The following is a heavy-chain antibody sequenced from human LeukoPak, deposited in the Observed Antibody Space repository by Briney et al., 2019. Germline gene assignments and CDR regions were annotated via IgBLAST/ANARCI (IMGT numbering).Heavy chain of an antibody. V-gene: IGHV3-33*06. J-gene: IGHJ6*03. CDR2: IWYDGSNK. CDR3: AKDRHWNYAYYYYYMDV. D-gene: IGHD1-7*01. Sequence: GRSLKLSCAASGFTFSSYGMHWVRQAPGKGLEWVAVIWYDGSNKYYADSVKGRFTISRDNSKSTLYLQMNSLRAEDTAVYYCAKDRHWNYAYYYYYMDVWGKGTTVTVSS. CDR1: GFTFSSYG.